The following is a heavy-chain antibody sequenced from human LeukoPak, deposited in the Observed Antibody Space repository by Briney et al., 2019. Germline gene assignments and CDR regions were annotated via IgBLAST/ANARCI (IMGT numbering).Heavy chain of an antibody. CDR1: GYSFTSYD. D-gene: IGHD1-1*01. Sequence: ASVRVSCKASGYSFTSYDINWVRQAPGQGLEWMGWVNPRSGNTGYAQKFQGRVTLTRNTAISTAYMELSGLRSEGTAVYYCAKERDDLPTEKYGLDVWGQGTTVTVTS. J-gene: IGHJ6*02. CDR2: VNPRSGNT. CDR3: AKERDDLPTEKYGLDV. V-gene: IGHV1-8*02.